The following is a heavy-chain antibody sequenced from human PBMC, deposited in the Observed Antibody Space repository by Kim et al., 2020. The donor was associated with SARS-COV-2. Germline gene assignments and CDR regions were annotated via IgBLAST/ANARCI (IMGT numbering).Heavy chain of an antibody. CDR2: INSDGSNT. CDR1: GFTFSSYW. V-gene: IGHV3-74*01. CDR3: ARDQGTGTPFDY. D-gene: IGHD1-1*01. Sequence: LSLTCAASGFTFSSYWMHWVRQAPGKGLVGVSRINSDGSNTSYADFVKSRFTISRDNAKNTLYLQRNSLRAEDTAVYYCARDQGTGTPFDYWCQGTLVTVSS. J-gene: IGHJ4*02.